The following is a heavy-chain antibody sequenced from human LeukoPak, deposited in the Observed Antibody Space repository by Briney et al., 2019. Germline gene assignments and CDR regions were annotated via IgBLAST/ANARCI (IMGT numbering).Heavy chain of an antibody. CDR3: ARFFGTVTSYYYYYYMDV. V-gene: IGHV4-4*09. D-gene: IGHD4-17*01. CDR1: GGSISSDY. CDR2: IYTSGST. J-gene: IGHJ6*03. Sequence: SETLSLTCTVSGGSISSDYWGWIRQPPGKGLEWIGYIYTSGSTNYNPSLKSRVPISVDTSTNQFSLKLSSVTAADTAVYYCARFFGTVTSYYYYYYMDVWGKGTTVTVSS.